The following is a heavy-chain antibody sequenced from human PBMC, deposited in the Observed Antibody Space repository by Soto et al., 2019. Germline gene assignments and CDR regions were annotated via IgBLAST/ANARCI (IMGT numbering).Heavy chain of an antibody. D-gene: IGHD6-13*01. J-gene: IGHJ4*02. V-gene: IGHV1-69*06. Sequence: QVQLVQSGAEVKKPGSSVKVSCKASGGTFSSYAITWVRQAPGQGLEWMGGIIPIFATAYYAQKFQGRVPMTADTSTTTAYMELSSLRSEDTAVYYWARSNAAAGARYFFDFWGQGTLVTVSS. CDR2: IIPIFATA. CDR1: GGTFSSYA. CDR3: ARSNAAAGARYFFDF.